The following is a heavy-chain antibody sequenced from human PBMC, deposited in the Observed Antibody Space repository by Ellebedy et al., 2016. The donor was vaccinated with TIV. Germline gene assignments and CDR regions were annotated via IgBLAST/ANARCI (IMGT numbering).Heavy chain of an antibody. J-gene: IGHJ2*01. D-gene: IGHD6-19*01. CDR3: ARASSGFDL. V-gene: IGHV3-7*04. Sequence: GESLKISCAASGFTFSDYWMSWVRQAPGKGLEWVANIKQDVSAKWYVDSVKGRFTISRDNAKNSLYLQMNSLRAGDTAMYYCARASSGFDLWGRGTLVTVSS. CDR1: GFTFSDYW. CDR2: IKQDVSAK.